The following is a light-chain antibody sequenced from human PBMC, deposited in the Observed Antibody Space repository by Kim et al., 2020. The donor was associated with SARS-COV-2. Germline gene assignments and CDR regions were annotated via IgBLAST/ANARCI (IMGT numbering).Light chain of an antibody. CDR2: SAS. CDR3: QVWDSSSDH. J-gene: IGLJ2*01. V-gene: IGLV3-12*01. CDR1: NMRTNA. Sequence: VDKAQMARITWRGNNMRTNAVHWYQRTPGQDPVLVIYSASNRPSGIPERFSGSNPGNTTTLTISRIEAGDEADYYCQVWDSSSDHLGGGTQLTVL.